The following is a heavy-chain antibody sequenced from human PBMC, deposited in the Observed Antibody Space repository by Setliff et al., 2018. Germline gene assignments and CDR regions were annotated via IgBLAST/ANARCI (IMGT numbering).Heavy chain of an antibody. D-gene: IGHD1-26*01. Sequence: ASVKVSCKASGYTFFAYGINWVRQAPGQGLEWMGWMSPDSGRKASAQKFQGRVTMTRNNSISTFYMELSSLRSDDTAVYYCARGVGAVGDYWGQGTLVTVSS. CDR2: MSPDSGRK. CDR1: GYTFFAYG. J-gene: IGHJ4*02. V-gene: IGHV1-8*01. CDR3: ARGVGAVGDY.